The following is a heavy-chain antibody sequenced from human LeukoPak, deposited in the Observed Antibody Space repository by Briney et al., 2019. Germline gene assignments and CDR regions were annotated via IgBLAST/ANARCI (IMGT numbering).Heavy chain of an antibody. Sequence: KTSETLSLTCTVSGGSISSYYWSWIRQPPGKGLEWIGYIYYSGSTNYNPSLKSRVTISVDTSKNQFSLKLSSVTAADTAVYYCARRYTYYDSSGYYGDLDDAFDIWSQGTMVTVSS. CDR2: IYYSGST. D-gene: IGHD3-22*01. J-gene: IGHJ3*02. CDR1: GGSISSYY. CDR3: ARRYTYYDSSGYYGDLDDAFDI. V-gene: IGHV4-59*01.